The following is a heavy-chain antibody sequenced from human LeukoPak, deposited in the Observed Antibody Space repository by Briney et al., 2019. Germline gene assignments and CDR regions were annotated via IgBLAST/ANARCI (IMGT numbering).Heavy chain of an antibody. CDR3: TSPSGRGVQNWFDP. CDR1: GFTFSGSA. V-gene: IGHV3-73*01. J-gene: IGHJ5*02. D-gene: IGHD3-10*01. CDR2: IRSKANSYAT. Sequence: GGSLRLSRAASGFTFSGSAMRWVRQASGKGLEWVGRIRSKANSYATAYAASVKGRFTISRDDSKNTAYLQMNSLKTEDTAVYYCTSPSGRGVQNWFDPWGQGTLVTVSS.